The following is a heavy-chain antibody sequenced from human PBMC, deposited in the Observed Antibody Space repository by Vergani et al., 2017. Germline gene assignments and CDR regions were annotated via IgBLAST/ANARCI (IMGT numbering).Heavy chain of an antibody. CDR2: IYYSGST. CDR1: GGSISSYY. D-gene: IGHD5-12*01. J-gene: IGHJ4*02. V-gene: IGHV4-59*01. CDR3: ARDHIRSGYDS. Sequence: QVQLQESGPGLVKPSETLSLTCTVSGGSISSYYWSWIRQPPGKGLEWIGYIYYSGSTNYNPSLKSRVTISVDTSKNQFSLKLSSVTAADTALYYCARDHIRSGYDSWGQGTLVTVSS.